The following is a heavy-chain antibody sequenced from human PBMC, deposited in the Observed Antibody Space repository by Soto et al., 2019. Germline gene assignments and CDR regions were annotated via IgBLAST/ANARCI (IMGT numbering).Heavy chain of an antibody. CDR1: GGTFSSYA. D-gene: IGHD3-16*01. CDR3: ARDPRQGAYYYGMDV. CDR2: IIPIFGTA. Sequence: ASVKVSCKASGGTFSSYAISWVRQAPGQGLEWMGGIIPIFGTANYAQKFQGRVTITADESTSTAYMELSSLRSEDTAVYYCARDPRQGAYYYGMDVWGQGTTVTVSS. V-gene: IGHV1-69*13. J-gene: IGHJ6*02.